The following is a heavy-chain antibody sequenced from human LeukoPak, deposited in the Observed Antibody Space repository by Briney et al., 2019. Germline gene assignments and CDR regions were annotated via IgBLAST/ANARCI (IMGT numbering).Heavy chain of an antibody. CDR1: GGSFSGYY. Sequence: PSETLSLTCAVHGGSFSGYYWSWIRQPPGKGLEWIGEINHSGSTNYNPSLKSRVTISVDTSKNQFSLKLSSVTAADTAVYYCARMPRGYGSGRKLGYYYYYYYMDVWGKGTTVTISS. J-gene: IGHJ6*03. V-gene: IGHV4-34*01. D-gene: IGHD3-10*01. CDR2: INHSGST. CDR3: ARMPRGYGSGRKLGYYYYYYYMDV.